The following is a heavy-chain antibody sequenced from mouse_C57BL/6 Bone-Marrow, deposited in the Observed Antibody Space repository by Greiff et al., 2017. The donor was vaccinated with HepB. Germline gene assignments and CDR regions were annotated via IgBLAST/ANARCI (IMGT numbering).Heavy chain of an antibody. V-gene: IGHV5-16*01. CDR2: INYDGSST. Sequence: EVKLMESEGGLVQPGSSMKLSCTASGFTFSDYYMAWVRQVPEKGLEWVANINYDGSSTYYLDSLKSRFTISRDNAKNILYLQMSSLKSEDTATYYCARVGYGSSYEGLAYWGQGTLVTVSA. D-gene: IGHD1-1*01. J-gene: IGHJ3*01. CDR1: GFTFSDYY. CDR3: ARVGYGSSYEGLAY.